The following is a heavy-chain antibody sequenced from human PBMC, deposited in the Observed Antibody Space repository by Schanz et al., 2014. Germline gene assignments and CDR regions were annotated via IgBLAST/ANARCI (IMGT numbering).Heavy chain of an antibody. CDR2: INAANGNT. Sequence: QVQLVQSGAEVKKPGASVKVSCKASGYSFISHAIHWVRQAPGQRLEWMGWINAANGNTRYSQKFQGRVTITRDTSASTAYMELSSLRSEDTAVYYCARVRYCSGAKCYQDNWFDPWGQGTLVIVSS. V-gene: IGHV1-3*01. CDR3: ARVRYCSGAKCYQDNWFDP. CDR1: GYSFISHA. J-gene: IGHJ5*02. D-gene: IGHD2-15*01.